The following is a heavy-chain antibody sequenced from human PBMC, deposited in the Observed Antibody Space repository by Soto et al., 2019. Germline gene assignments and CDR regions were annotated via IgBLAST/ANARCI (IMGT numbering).Heavy chain of an antibody. V-gene: IGHV1-69*12. Sequence: QVQLVQSGAEVKKPGSSVKVSCKASGGTFSSYAISWVRQAPGQGLEWMGGIIPIFGTANYAQKFQGRVTITADESKSTAYMGLSSLRSEDTAVYYCARGVAYYDSSGQATFNWFDPWGQGTLVTVSS. CDR1: GGTFSSYA. J-gene: IGHJ5*02. CDR3: ARGVAYYDSSGQATFNWFDP. D-gene: IGHD3-22*01. CDR2: IIPIFGTA.